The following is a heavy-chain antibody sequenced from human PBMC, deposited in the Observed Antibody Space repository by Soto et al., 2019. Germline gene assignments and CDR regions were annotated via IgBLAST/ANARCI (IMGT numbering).Heavy chain of an antibody. V-gene: IGHV3-48*04. D-gene: IGHD3-9*01. J-gene: IGHJ4*02. CDR1: GFTFSSYS. CDR2: IFVTSTTI. Sequence: GGSLRLSCVASGFTFSSYSMVWVRQAPGKGLEWISYIFVTSTTIYYADSVRGRFTVSRDNTQNSLFLLMNSLRAEDTAIYYCARDKDWAFDYWGQGTLVTVSS. CDR3: ARDKDWAFDY.